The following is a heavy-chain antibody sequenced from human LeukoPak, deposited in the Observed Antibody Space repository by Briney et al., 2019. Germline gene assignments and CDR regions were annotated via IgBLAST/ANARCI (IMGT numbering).Heavy chain of an antibody. J-gene: IGHJ4*02. D-gene: IGHD5-24*01. CDR2: IKQDGGEK. Sequence: GGSLRLSCAASRFTFSNYWMSWVRQAPGKGLEWVANIKQDGGEKNYVDSVKGRFTISRDNGKNLVSLQMNSLRDEDTAVYYCARADRDGNKRFLDWGQGTLVTVSS. CDR1: RFTFSNYW. V-gene: IGHV3-7*04. CDR3: ARADRDGNKRFLD.